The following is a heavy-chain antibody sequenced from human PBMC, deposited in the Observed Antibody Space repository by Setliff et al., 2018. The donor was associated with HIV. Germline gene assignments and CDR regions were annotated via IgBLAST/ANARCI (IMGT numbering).Heavy chain of an antibody. Sequence: PGGFLRLSCKASGFTVTNTWMSWARQAPGKGLEWVSAISGSGGSTYYADSVKGRFTISRDNSKNTLYLQMNSLRAEDTAVYYCAKDKAIAVYYYYGMDVWGQGTTVTVSS. J-gene: IGHJ6*02. CDR3: AKDKAIAVYYYYGMDV. D-gene: IGHD2-21*01. CDR1: GFTVTNTW. CDR2: ISGSGGST. V-gene: IGHV3-23*01.